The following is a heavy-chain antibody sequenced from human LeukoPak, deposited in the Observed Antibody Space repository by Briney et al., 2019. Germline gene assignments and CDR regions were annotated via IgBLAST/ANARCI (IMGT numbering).Heavy chain of an antibody. Sequence: GGSLRLSCAASGFTFSSYAMHWVRQAPGKGLEYVSAISSIGGSTYYANSVKGRFTISRDNSKNTLYLQMGSLRAEDMAVYYCAREIHGGGSYYPPGPYFDYWGQGTLVTVSS. CDR2: ISSIGGST. CDR3: AREIHGGGSYYPPGPYFDY. CDR1: GFTFSSYA. V-gene: IGHV3-64*01. J-gene: IGHJ4*02. D-gene: IGHD1-26*01.